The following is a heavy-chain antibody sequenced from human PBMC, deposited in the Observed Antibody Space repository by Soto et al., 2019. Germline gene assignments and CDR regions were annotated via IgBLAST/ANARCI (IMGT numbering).Heavy chain of an antibody. Sequence: SETLSLTCTVSGGSISSYYWSWIRQPPGKGLEWIGYIYYSGSTNYNPFLKSRVTISVDTSKNQFSLKLSSVTAADTAVYYCARDTIVVVPAAMLGESPYYYYGVDVWGQGTTVT. CDR1: GGSISSYY. J-gene: IGHJ6*02. CDR2: IYYSGST. V-gene: IGHV4-59*01. D-gene: IGHD2-2*01. CDR3: ARDTIVVVPAAMLGESPYYYYGVDV.